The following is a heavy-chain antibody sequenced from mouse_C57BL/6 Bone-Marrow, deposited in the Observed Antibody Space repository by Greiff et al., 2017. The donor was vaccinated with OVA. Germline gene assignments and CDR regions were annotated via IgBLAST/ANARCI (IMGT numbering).Heavy chain of an antibody. CDR1: GYSFTSYY. CDR2: IYPGSGDT. D-gene: IGHD1-1*01. Sequence: VQLQQSGPELVKPGASVKISCKASGYSFTSYYIHWVKQRPGQGLEWIGWIYPGSGDTKYNEKFKGKATLPAHSSSSTAYMQLSSLTSEDSAVYYCARANYYGSSPYAMDDWGQGTSVTVSS. J-gene: IGHJ4*01. V-gene: IGHV1-66*01. CDR3: ARANYYGSSPYAMDD.